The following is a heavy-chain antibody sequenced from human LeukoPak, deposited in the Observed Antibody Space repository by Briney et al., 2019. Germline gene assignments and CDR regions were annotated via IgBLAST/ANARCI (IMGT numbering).Heavy chain of an antibody. CDR3: ARAPGSYYDFWSGNYFDY. CDR1: GFTFSSYA. D-gene: IGHD3-3*01. CDR2: ISYDGSNK. J-gene: IGHJ4*02. V-gene: IGHV3-30*04. Sequence: GGSLRLSCAASGFTFSSYAMHWVRQAPGKGLEWVAVISYDGSNKYYADSVKGRFTISRDNSKNTLYLQMNSLRAEDTAVYYCARAPGSYYDFWSGNYFDYRGQGTLVTVSS.